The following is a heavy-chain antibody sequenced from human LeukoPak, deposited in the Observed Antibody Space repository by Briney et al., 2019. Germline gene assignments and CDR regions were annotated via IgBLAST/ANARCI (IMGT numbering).Heavy chain of an antibody. Sequence: GESLRISCKGSGYSFTNYGISWVRQMPGKGLEWMGRINPSDSYTNYNPSFQGHVTFSVDKSIATAYLQWTTLKASDTAMYYCARGGWLDDYWGQGTPVTVSS. CDR3: ARGGWLDDY. V-gene: IGHV5-10-1*01. D-gene: IGHD6-19*01. CDR1: GYSFTNYG. CDR2: INPSDSYT. J-gene: IGHJ4*02.